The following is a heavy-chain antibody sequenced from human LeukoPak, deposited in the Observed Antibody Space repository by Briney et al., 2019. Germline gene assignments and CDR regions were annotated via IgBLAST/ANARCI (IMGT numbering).Heavy chain of an antibody. D-gene: IGHD3-22*01. CDR3: ARHAYYDSVFDM. Sequence: SQTLSLTCTVSGGSISSGGYYWSWIRQPPGKGLEWIGFIYHRGSTYYNPSLKSRVTISVDTSKNQFSLKLSSVTAADTAVYYCARHAYYDSVFDMWGQGTMVTVSS. CDR1: GGSISSGGYY. V-gene: IGHV4-30-2*03. J-gene: IGHJ3*02. CDR2: IYHRGST.